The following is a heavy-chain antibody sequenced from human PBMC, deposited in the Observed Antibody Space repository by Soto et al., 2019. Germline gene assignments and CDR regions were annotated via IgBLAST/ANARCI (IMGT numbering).Heavy chain of an antibody. Sequence: ASVKVSCKASGYTFTSYAMHWVRQAPGQRLEWMGWINAGNGNTKYSQKFQGRVTITRDTSASTAYMELSSLGSEDTAVYYCARDYDFWSGYYTPWFDPWGQGTLVTVSS. CDR2: INAGNGNT. D-gene: IGHD3-3*01. CDR3: ARDYDFWSGYYTPWFDP. V-gene: IGHV1-3*01. J-gene: IGHJ5*02. CDR1: GYTFTSYA.